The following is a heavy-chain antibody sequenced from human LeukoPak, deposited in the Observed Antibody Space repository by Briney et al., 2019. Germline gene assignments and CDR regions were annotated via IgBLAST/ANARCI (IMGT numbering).Heavy chain of an antibody. J-gene: IGHJ4*02. Sequence: GASVKVSCKASGYTFTGYYMHWVRQAPGQGLEWMGWINPNSGGTNYAQKFQGRVTMTRDTSISTAYMELSRLRSDDTAVYYCARDGGVRGVINYDYWGQGTLVTVSS. CDR2: INPNSGGT. V-gene: IGHV1-2*02. CDR1: GYTFTGYY. D-gene: IGHD3-10*01. CDR3: ARDGGVRGVINYDY.